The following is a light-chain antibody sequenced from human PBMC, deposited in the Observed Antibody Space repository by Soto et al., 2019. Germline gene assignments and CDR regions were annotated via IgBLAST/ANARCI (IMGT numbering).Light chain of an antibody. J-gene: IGKJ2*01. CDR2: GAS. V-gene: IGKV3-20*01. CDR3: QQYGSSPRT. Sequence: EAVLTQSPGTLSLSLGERATLSCRASQSVSNSYLAWYQPKPGQAPRLLIYGASSRATGIPDRFSGSGSGTDFTLTISRLEPEDLAVYYCQQYGSSPRTFGQGTKLEI. CDR1: QSVSNSY.